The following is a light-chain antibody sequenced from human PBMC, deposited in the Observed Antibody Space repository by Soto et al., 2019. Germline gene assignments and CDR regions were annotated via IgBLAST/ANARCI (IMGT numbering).Light chain of an antibody. J-gene: IGLJ2*01. V-gene: IGLV4-69*01. CDR1: SGHSSYA. Sequence: QSVLTQSPSASASLGASVKLTCTLSSGHSSYAIAWHQQQPEKGPRYLMKVNSDGSHSKGDGIPDGFSGSSSGAKRYFTNASLPSEDEADYYGQTWGTGYVVFGGGTKLTVL. CDR2: VNSDGSH. CDR3: QTWGTGYVV.